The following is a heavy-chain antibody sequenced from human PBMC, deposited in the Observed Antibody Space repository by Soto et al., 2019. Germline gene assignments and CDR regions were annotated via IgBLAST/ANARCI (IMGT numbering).Heavy chain of an antibody. D-gene: IGHD3-22*01. CDR1: GYTFTSYG. J-gene: IGHJ4*02. CDR2: ISAYNGNT. CDR3: ARGAYYSSGSDPYYFDY. V-gene: IGHV1-18*01. Sequence: ASVKVSCKASGYTFTSYGISWVRQAPGQGLEWMGWISAYNGNTNYAQKLQGRVTISRDNSRNTLYLQMNSLRAEDTAVYYCARGAYYSSGSDPYYFDYWGQGILVTVSS.